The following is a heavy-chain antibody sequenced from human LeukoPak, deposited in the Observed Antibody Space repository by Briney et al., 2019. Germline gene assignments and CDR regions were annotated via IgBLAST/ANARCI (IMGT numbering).Heavy chain of an antibody. D-gene: IGHD3-22*01. J-gene: IGHJ1*01. CDR2: FDPEDGET. CDR3: ATDSSGYYAAPGYFQH. V-gene: IGHV1-24*01. CDR1: GYTLTELS. Sequence: ASVKVSCKVSGYTLTELSMHWVRQAPGKGLEWMGGFDPEDGETIYAQKFQGRVTMTEDTSTDTAYMELSSLRSEDTAVYYCATDSSGYYAAPGYFQHWGQGTLVTVSS.